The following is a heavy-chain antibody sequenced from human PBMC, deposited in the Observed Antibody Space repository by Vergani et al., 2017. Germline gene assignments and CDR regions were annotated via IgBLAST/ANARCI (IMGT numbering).Heavy chain of an antibody. CDR2: IYYSGST. CDR3: ARHLAYCGGDCYPYYYGMDV. V-gene: IGHV4-39*01. J-gene: IGHJ6*02. D-gene: IGHD2-21*02. CDR1: GGSISSSSYY. Sequence: ERGQGLVKPSETLSLTCPVAGGSISSSSYYWGWIRQPPGKGLEWIGSIYYSGSTYYNPSLKSRVTISVDTSKNQFSLKVSSVTAADTAVYYCARHLAYCGGDCYPYYYGMDVWGQGTTVTVSS.